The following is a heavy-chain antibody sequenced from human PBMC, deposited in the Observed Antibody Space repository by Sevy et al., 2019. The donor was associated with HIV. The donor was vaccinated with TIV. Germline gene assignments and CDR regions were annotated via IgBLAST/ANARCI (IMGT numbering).Heavy chain of an antibody. V-gene: IGHV3-9*03. D-gene: IGHD3-3*01. CDR3: AKRALYRLLSAIAY. CDR1: GFTFDDYG. CDR2: ISWNSATI. J-gene: IGHJ4*02. Sequence: GGSLRLSCAASGFTFDDYGMHWVRQAPGKGLEWVSGISWNSATIVYADSAKGRFTISRDNARNSLYLQMNSLRVEDMAFYYCAKRALYRLLSAIAYWGQGTLVPVSS.